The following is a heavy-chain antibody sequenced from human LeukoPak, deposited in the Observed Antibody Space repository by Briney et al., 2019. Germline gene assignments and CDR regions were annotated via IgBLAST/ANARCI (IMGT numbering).Heavy chain of an antibody. CDR1: GFTVSSNY. V-gene: IGHV3-53*01. J-gene: IGHJ6*03. CDR3: ARVVHASYYYYYMDV. Sequence: GGSLRLSCAASGFTVSSNYMSWVRQAPGKGLEWVSVIHSSGSTYYADYVKGRFTISRDNSKNTLYLQMNSLRAEDTAVYCCARVVHASYYYYYMDVWGKGTTVTVSS. CDR2: IHSSGST.